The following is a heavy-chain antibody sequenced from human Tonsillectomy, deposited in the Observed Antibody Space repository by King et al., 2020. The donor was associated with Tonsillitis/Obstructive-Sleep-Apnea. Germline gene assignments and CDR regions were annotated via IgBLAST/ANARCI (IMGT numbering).Heavy chain of an antibody. Sequence: VQLMESGGGLVQPGGSLRLSCEASGLTFSSHAMSWVRQAPGKGLEWVSGISGSGGSTYYADSVKGRFTISRDKSKNTLFLQMNSLRAEDTAVYYCASTPYGSGTYYYFDYWGQGTLVTVSS. CDR2: ISGSGGST. V-gene: IGHV3-23*01. CDR3: ASTPYGSGTYYYFDY. J-gene: IGHJ4*02. D-gene: IGHD3-10*01. CDR1: GLTFSSHA.